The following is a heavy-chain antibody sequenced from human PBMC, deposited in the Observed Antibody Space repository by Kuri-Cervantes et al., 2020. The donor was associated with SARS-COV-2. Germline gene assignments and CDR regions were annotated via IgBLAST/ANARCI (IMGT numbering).Heavy chain of an antibody. CDR1: GFTFSSYA. Sequence: GESLKISCAASGFTFSSYAMSWVRQAPGKGLEWVSAISGSGGSTYYADSVKGRFTISRDNSKNTLYLQMNSLRAEDTAVYYCARAGLYYYDSSGYPFDYWGQGTLVTVSS. V-gene: IGHV3-23*01. CDR3: ARAGLYYYDSSGYPFDY. J-gene: IGHJ4*02. D-gene: IGHD3-22*01. CDR2: ISGSGGST.